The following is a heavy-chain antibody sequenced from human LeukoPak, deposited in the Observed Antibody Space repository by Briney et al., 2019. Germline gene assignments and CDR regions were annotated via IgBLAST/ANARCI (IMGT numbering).Heavy chain of an antibody. CDR3: ARRAFGVVIPFDY. CDR2: IYYSGIT. D-gene: IGHD3-3*01. J-gene: IGHJ4*02. Sequence: SETLSLTCTVSGGSISSYDWSWIRQPPGKGLEWIGYIYYSGITNYNPSLKSRVTISVDTSKNQFSLKLSSVTAADTAVYYCARRAFGVVIPFDYWGQGTLVTVSS. V-gene: IGHV4-59*12. CDR1: GGSISSYD.